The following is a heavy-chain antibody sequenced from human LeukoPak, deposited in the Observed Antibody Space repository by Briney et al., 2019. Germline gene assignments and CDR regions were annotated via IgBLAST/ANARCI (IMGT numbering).Heavy chain of an antibody. CDR2: IYYSGST. D-gene: IGHD1-26*01. J-gene: IGHJ4*02. CDR3: ARPFSGSYSAFDY. V-gene: IGHV4-59*08. CDR1: GGSISSYY. Sequence: SETLSLTCTVSGGSISSYYWSWIRQPPGKGLEWIGYIYYSGSTNYNPSLRSRVTISVDTSKNQFSLKLTSVTAADTALYYCARPFSGSYSAFDYWGQGTLVIVSA.